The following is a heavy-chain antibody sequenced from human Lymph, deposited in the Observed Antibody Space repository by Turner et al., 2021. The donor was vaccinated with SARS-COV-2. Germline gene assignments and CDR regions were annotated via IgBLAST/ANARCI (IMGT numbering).Heavy chain of an antibody. D-gene: IGHD6-25*01. J-gene: IGHJ4*02. V-gene: IGHV3-30-3*01. Sequence: QVQLVESGGGVVQPGRSLRLSCAASGITVSSYAMNWVRQAPGKGLEWVALISYDGSNKYYADSVKGRFTIARDNTKNTLYLQMNSLRAEDTAEYDCARDVGAALDYWGQGTLVTVSS. CDR3: ARDVGAALDY. CDR2: ISYDGSNK. CDR1: GITVSSYA.